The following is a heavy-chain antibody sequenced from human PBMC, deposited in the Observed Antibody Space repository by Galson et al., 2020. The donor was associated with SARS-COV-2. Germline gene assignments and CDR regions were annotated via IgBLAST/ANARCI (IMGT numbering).Heavy chain of an antibody. Sequence: GGSLRLSCAASGFTFSSYAMSWVRQAPGKGLEWVSVMSGSGGTIYYADSVKGRFTISRDNSKNTLDLQMNSLRAEDTAVYYCANASGTMFYYYYQMDVWGKGTTVIVSS. V-gene: IGHV3-23*01. CDR1: GFTFSSYA. J-gene: IGHJ6*03. D-gene: IGHD3-10*02. CDR3: ANASGTMFYYYYQMDV. CDR2: MSGSGGTI.